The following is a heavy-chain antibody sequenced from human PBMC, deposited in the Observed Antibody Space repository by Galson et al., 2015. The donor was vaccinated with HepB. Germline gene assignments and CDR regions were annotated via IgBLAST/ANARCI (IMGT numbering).Heavy chain of an antibody. CDR1: GGTFSSYT. D-gene: IGHD6-25*01. Sequence: SVKVSCKASGGTFSSYTISWVRQAPGQGLEWMGRIIPILGIANYAQRFQGRVTITADKSTSTAYMELSSLRSEDTAVYYCARDRPSGPLRFDYWGQGTLVTVST. CDR2: IIPILGIA. J-gene: IGHJ4*02. CDR3: ARDRPSGPLRFDY. V-gene: IGHV1-69*04.